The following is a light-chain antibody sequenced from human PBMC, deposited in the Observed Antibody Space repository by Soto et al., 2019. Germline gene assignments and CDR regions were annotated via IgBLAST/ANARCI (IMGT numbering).Light chain of an antibody. CDR2: KAS. J-gene: IGKJ1*01. CDR3: PQYNNYWT. CDR1: QSISSW. V-gene: IGKV1-5*03. Sequence: DIQMTQSPSTLSASVGDRVTITCRASQSISSWLAWYQQKPGKAPKLLIYKASSLESGVPSRFSGSGSGTEFTLTITSLQPPDFATYYCPQYNNYWTFVQGTKVEIK.